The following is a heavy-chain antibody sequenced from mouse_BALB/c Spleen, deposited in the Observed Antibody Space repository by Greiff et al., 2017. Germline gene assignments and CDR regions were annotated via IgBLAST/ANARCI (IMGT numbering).Heavy chain of an antibody. D-gene: IGHD2-14*01. V-gene: IGHV1S22*01. CDR3: TRDLYRYDRGDAMDY. CDR2: IYPGSGST. CDR1: GYTFTSYW. Sequence: LQQPGSELVRPGASVKLSCKASGYTFTSYWMHWVKQRPGQGLEWIGNIYPGSGSTNYDEKFKSKATLTVDTSSSTAYMQLSSLTSEDSAVYYCTRDLYRYDRGDAMDYWGQGTSVTVSS. J-gene: IGHJ4*01.